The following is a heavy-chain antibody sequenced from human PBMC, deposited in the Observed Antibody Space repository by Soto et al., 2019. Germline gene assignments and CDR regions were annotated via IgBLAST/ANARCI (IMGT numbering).Heavy chain of an antibody. CDR3: ARAPRNPHTYYYDSSGPGGWFDP. V-gene: IGHV4-31*03. D-gene: IGHD3-22*01. Sequence: SETLSLTCTVSGGSISSGGYYWSWIHQHPGKGLEWIGYIYYSGSTFYNPSLKSRVTISVDTSKNQFSLKLSSVTAADTAVYYCARAPRNPHTYYYDSSGPGGWFDPWGQGTLVTVSS. J-gene: IGHJ5*02. CDR1: GGSISSGGYY. CDR2: IYYSGST.